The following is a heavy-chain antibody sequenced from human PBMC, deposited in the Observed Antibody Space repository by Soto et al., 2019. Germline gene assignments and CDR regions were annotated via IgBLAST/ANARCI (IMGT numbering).Heavy chain of an antibody. J-gene: IGHJ5*02. V-gene: IGHV4-30-2*01. D-gene: IGHD3-10*01. CDR3: AREKRFGEEDWFDP. CDR2: IYYSGST. CDR1: GGSISSGGYS. Sequence: SETLSLTCAVSGGSISSGGYSWSWIRQPPGKGLEWIGYIYYSGSTYYNPSLKSRVTISVDTSKNQFSLKLSSVTAADTAVYYCAREKRFGEEDWFDPWGQGTLVTVSS.